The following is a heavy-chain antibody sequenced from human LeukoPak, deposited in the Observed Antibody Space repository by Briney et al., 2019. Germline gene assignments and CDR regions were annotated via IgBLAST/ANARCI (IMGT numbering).Heavy chain of an antibody. D-gene: IGHD1-26*01. CDR1: GFTFSSYV. Sequence: GGSLRLSCAASGFTFSSYVMSWVRQAPGKGLEWVSAISGSGGSTYYADSVKGRFTISRDNSKNTLYLQMNSLRAEDTAVYYCARGLLGYYFDYWGQGTLVTVSS. V-gene: IGHV3-23*01. J-gene: IGHJ4*02. CDR2: ISGSGGST. CDR3: ARGLLGYYFDY.